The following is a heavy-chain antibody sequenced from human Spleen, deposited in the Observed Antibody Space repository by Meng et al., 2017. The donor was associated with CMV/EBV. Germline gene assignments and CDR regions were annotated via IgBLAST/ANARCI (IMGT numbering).Heavy chain of an antibody. V-gene: IGHV3-13*01. Sequence: GESLKISCAASGFSFSSHDMHWVRQTPGKGLEWVSSIGSAGDRYYAGSVKGRSTISRENAKNSFSLQMNSLRVGDTAVYYCARQWDYGYNSLDYWGQGTLVTVSS. CDR1: GFSFSSHD. D-gene: IGHD3-16*01. J-gene: IGHJ4*02. CDR2: IGSAGDR. CDR3: ARQWDYGYNSLDY.